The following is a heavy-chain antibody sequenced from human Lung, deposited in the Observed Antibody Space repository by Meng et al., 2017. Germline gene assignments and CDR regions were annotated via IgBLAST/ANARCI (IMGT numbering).Heavy chain of an antibody. V-gene: IGHV4-34*01. Sequence: GSLRLSCVVSGGSFSDYYWSWIRQPPGKGLEWIGEINHSGSTNYNPSLESRATISVDTSQNNLSLKLSSVTAADSAVYYCARGPTTMAHDFDYWGQGTLDTVSS. CDR1: GGSFSDYY. CDR2: INHSGST. J-gene: IGHJ4*02. D-gene: IGHD4-11*01. CDR3: ARGPTTMAHDFDY.